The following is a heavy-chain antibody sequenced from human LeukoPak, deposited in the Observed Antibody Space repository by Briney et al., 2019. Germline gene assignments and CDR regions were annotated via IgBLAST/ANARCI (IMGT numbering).Heavy chain of an antibody. D-gene: IGHD3-3*01. J-gene: IGHJ6*02. CDR2: ISAYNGNT. CDR3: ARDIVGWIFGVVINVYYGMDV. Sequence: PWASVKVSCKASGYTFTSYGISWVRQAPGQGLEWMGWISAYNGNTNYAQKLQGRVTMTTDTSTSTAYMELRSLRSDDTAVYYCARDIVGWIFGVVINVYYGMDVWGQGTTVTVSS. CDR1: GYTFTSYG. V-gene: IGHV1-18*01.